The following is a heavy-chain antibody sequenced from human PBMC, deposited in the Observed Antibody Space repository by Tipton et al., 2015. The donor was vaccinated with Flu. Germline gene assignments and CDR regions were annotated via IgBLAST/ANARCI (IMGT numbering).Heavy chain of an antibody. CDR2: IYYSGNT. J-gene: IGHJ4*02. CDR1: VGSINSGSYY. V-gene: IGHV4-39*07. D-gene: IGHD3-10*01. CDR3: ARGYHGSGNYSPVGIDS. Sequence: TLSLTCTVSVGSINSGSYYWAWIRQPPGKGLEWIGSIYYSGNTYYTPSLKSRVSISIDTSRKQFSLKLSSVTAADTAVYYCARGYHGSGNYSPVGIDSWGQGTLVTVSS.